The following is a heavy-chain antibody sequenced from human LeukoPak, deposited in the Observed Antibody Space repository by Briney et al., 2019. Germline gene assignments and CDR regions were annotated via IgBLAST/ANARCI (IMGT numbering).Heavy chain of an antibody. V-gene: IGHV4-30-4*01. CDR2: IYYSGST. J-gene: IGHJ6*02. Sequence: SQTLSLTCTVSGGSISSGDYYWSWIRQPPGKGLEWIGYIYYSGSTYYNPSLKSRVTISVDTSKNQFSLKLSSVTAADTAVYYCARDWGVATIGGGYHYGMDVWGQGTTVTVSS. D-gene: IGHD5-12*01. CDR1: GGSISSGDYY. CDR3: ARDWGVATIGGGYHYGMDV.